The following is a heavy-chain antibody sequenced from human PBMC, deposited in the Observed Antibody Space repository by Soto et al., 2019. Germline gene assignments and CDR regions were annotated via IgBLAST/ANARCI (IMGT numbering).Heavy chain of an antibody. Sequence: QVQLVQSGAEVKKPGSSVRVSCKASGTIFSSYTISWVRQAPGQGLEWMGRIIPLLGETNSAQKFQDRVTITADKATNTDYMELNSLRLEDTAVYYCARGLGGRMDDWGQGTTVTVSS. V-gene: IGHV1-69*08. D-gene: IGHD3-16*01. CDR2: IIPLLGET. J-gene: IGHJ6*02. CDR1: GTIFSSYT. CDR3: ARGLGGRMDD.